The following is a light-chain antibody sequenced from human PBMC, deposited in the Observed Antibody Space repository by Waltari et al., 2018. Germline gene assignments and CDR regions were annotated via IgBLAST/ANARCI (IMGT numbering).Light chain of an antibody. CDR3: HAAAGNIWF. CDR2: KDT. V-gene: IGLV3-27*01. Sequence: SYELTQPFSVSVSPGQTATITCSGDVLAEKYVRWFQQKPGQAPILILYKDTDRASGSPGRFSGSSSGSSVTLTITGALPEDEADYYCHAAAGNIWFFGGGTKLTVL. CDR1: VLAEKY. J-gene: IGLJ3*02.